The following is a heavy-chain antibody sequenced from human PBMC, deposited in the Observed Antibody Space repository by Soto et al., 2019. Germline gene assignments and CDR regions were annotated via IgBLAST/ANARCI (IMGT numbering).Heavy chain of an antibody. CDR3: ARGDRAIFGSYYYYGMDV. J-gene: IGHJ6*02. CDR2: INAGNGNT. CDR1: GYTFTSYA. Sequence: KVSCKATGYTFTSYAMHWVRQAPGQRLEWMGWINAGNGNTKYSQKFQGRVTITRDTSASTAYMELSSLRSEDTVVYYCARGDRAIFGSYYYYGMDVWGQGTTVTVSS. V-gene: IGHV1-3*01. D-gene: IGHD3-3*01.